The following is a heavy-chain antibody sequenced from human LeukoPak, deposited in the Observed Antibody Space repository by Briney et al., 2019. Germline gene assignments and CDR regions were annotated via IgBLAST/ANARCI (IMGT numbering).Heavy chain of an antibody. J-gene: IGHJ4*02. V-gene: IGHV3-21*04. CDR2: ISSSSSYI. Sequence: GGSLRLSCAASGFTFSSYAMNWVRQAPGKGLEWVSSISSSSSYIYYADSVKGRFTISRDNAKNSLYLQMNSLRAEDTAVYYCARESRATYYYDSSGYYVYWGQGTLVTVSS. CDR3: ARESRATYYYDSSGYYVY. D-gene: IGHD3-22*01. CDR1: GFTFSSYA.